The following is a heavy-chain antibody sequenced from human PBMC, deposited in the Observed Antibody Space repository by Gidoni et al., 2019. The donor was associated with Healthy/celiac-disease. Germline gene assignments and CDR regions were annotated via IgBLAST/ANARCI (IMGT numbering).Heavy chain of an antibody. D-gene: IGHD6-13*01. CDR1: GFTFSSYG. CDR3: AKPYSSSWDNFDY. V-gene: IGHV3-30*02. J-gene: IGHJ4*02. CDR2: IRYDGMNK. Sequence: QVQLVESGGGVVPPGGSLSLSCAASGFTFSSYGMHWVRQATGKGLEGVAFIRYDGMNKYYADSVKGRFTISRDNSKNTLYLQMNSLRAEDTAVYYCAKPYSSSWDNFDYWGQGTLVTVSS.